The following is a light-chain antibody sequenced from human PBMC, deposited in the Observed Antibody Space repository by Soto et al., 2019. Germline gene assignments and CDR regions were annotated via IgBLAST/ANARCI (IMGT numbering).Light chain of an antibody. J-gene: IGKJ4*01. CDR1: QSVSDK. CDR2: GAF. CDR3: QQYNNWPLT. V-gene: IGKV3-15*01. Sequence: EIVMTQSPATLSVSPGERATLSCRASQSVSDKLAWYQQKPGQAPRLLIYGAFNRATGIPARFSGSGSGTEFTLTISSLQYEDFAVYYCQQYNNWPLTFGGGTKVEIK.